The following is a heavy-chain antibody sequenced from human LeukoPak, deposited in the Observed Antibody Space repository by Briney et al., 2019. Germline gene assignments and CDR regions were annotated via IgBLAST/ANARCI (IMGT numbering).Heavy chain of an antibody. CDR3: AREQVVVGRGYYGMDV. Sequence: GGSLRLSCAASGFTFSSYAMSWVRQAPGKGLEWVSAISGSGGSTYYADSVKGRFTISRDNSMNTLYLQMNSLRVDDTAVYYCAREQVVVGRGYYGMDVWGQGTTVTVSS. V-gene: IGHV3-23*01. CDR1: GFTFSSYA. J-gene: IGHJ6*02. CDR2: ISGSGGST. D-gene: IGHD2-2*01.